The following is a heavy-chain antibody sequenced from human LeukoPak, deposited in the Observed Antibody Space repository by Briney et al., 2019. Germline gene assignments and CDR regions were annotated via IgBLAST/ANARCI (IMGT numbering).Heavy chain of an antibody. Sequence: ASVKVSCKASGYTFTSHGISWVRQAPGQGLEWMGWISAHDGDTNHAQKFQGRVSMTTDTSTSTAYMELGSLRSDDTAVYYCARDSIAEAATFDYWGQGALVTVSS. CDR2: ISAHDGDT. J-gene: IGHJ4*02. V-gene: IGHV1-18*01. CDR1: GYTFTSHG. D-gene: IGHD6-19*01. CDR3: ARDSIAEAATFDY.